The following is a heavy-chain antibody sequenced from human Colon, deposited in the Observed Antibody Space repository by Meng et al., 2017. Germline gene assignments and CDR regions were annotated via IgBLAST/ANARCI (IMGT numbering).Heavy chain of an antibody. CDR3: ARSTGALRDAFDI. V-gene: IGHV4-31*03. CDR1: GGSISSGGYY. CDR2: IYYSGST. J-gene: IGHJ3*02. D-gene: IGHD2-2*01. Sequence: SETLSLTCTVSGGSISSGGYYWSWIRQHPGKGLEWIGYIYYSGSTYYNPSLKSRVTISVDTSKNQFSLKLSSVTAADTAVYYCARSTGALRDAFDIWGQGTMVTVSS.